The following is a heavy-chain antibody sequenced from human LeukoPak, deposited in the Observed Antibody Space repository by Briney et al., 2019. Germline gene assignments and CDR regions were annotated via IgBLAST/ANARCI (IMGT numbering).Heavy chain of an antibody. CDR2: ISASGGST. CDR3: AKSRSNDY. Sequence: GGSLRLSCAVSGFTFSNYGMAWVRQAPRKGLEWVSIISASGGSTYYADSVKGRYTISRDNSRDTLYLQMDTLRAEDTAIYYCAKSRSNDYWGQGTLVTVSS. J-gene: IGHJ4*02. V-gene: IGHV3-23*01. CDR1: GFTFSNYG.